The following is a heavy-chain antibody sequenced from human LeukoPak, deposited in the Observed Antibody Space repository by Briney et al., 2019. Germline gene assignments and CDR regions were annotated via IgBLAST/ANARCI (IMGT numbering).Heavy chain of an antibody. J-gene: IGHJ4*02. CDR3: VKVDT. CDR1: GFTLSTSG. CDR2: IRNDGNKY. D-gene: IGHD5-18*01. Sequence: SGGSLRLSCVASGFTLSTSGMHWVRQSPGKGLDWVAFIRNDGNKYNYAESVKGRFTISRDNSKNTLYLQMDSLSAEDTAVYYCVKVDTWGQGTLVTVSS. V-gene: IGHV3-30*02.